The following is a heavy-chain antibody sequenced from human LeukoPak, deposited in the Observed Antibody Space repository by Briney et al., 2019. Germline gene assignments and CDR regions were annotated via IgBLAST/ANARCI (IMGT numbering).Heavy chain of an antibody. Sequence: ASVKVSCKAFGYTFISYGVTWVRQAPGQGLEWMGWISGYNGYTNYAQNFQDRVTMTTDTSTNTAYMELRSLRSDDTAVYYCARLGYCTNGVCYRKHNRLDPWGQRTLVTVSP. J-gene: IGHJ5*02. CDR2: ISGYNGYT. V-gene: IGHV1-18*01. CDR3: ARLGYCTNGVCYRKHNRLDP. CDR1: GYTFISYG. D-gene: IGHD2-8*01.